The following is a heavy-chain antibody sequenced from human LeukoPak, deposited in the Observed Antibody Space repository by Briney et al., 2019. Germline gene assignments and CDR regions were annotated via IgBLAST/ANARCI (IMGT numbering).Heavy chain of an antibody. CDR3: AWGGGHCSSTSCYAGNWFDP. V-gene: IGHV1-69*06. CDR2: IIPIFGTA. J-gene: IGHJ5*02. Sequence: ASVKVSCKASGYTFTDYYMHWVRQAPGQGLEWMGGIIPIFGTANYAQKFQGRVTITADKSTSTAYMELSSLRSEDTAVYYRAWGGGHCSSTSCYAGNWFDPWGQGTLVTVSS. CDR1: GYTFTDYY. D-gene: IGHD2-2*01.